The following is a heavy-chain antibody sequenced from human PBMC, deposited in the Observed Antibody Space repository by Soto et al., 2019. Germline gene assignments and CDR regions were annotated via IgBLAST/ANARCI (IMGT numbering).Heavy chain of an antibody. CDR1: GGTFSSYA. CDR2: IIPIFGTA. D-gene: IGHD3-22*01. V-gene: IGHV1-69*13. J-gene: IGHJ4*01. Sequence: ASVKVSCKASGGTFSSYAISWVRQAPGQGLEWMGGIIPIFGTANYAQKFQGRVTITADESTSTAYMELSSLRSEDTAVYYCTTDSYFTLKVVRFDYWGLGTLVTVSS. CDR3: TTDSYFTLKVVRFDY.